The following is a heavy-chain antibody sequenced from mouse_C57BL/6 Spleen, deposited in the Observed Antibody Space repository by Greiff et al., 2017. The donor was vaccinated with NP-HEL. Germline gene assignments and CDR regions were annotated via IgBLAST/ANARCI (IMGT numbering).Heavy chain of an antibody. D-gene: IGHD1-1*01. V-gene: IGHV1-81*01. CDR2: IYPRSGNT. CDR1: GYTFTSYG. CDR3: ARGEITTVVAHYFDY. J-gene: IGHJ2*01. Sequence: VQLQQSGAELARPGASVKLSCKASGYTFTSYGISWVKQRTGQGLEWIGEIYPRSGNTYYNEKFKGKATLTADKSSSTAYMELRSLTSEDSAVYFCARGEITTVVAHYFDYWGQGTTLTVSS.